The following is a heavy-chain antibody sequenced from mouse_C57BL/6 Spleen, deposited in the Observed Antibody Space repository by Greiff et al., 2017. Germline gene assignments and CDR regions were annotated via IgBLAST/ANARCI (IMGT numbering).Heavy chain of an antibody. CDR1: GFTFSDYG. V-gene: IGHV5-17*01. Sequence: VKLVESGGGLVKPGGSLKLSCAASGFTFSDYGMHWVRQAPEKGLEWVAYISSGSSTIYYADTVKGRFTISRDNAKNTLFLQMTSLRSEDTAMYYCARELGSSYYYAMDYWGQGTSVTVSS. CDR2: ISSGSSTI. J-gene: IGHJ4*01. D-gene: IGHD1-1*01. CDR3: ARELGSSYYYAMDY.